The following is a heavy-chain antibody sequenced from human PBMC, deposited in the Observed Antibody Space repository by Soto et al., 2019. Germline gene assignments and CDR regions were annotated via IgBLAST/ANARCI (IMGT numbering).Heavy chain of an antibody. V-gene: IGHV1-69*01. CDR1: GGTFSSYS. CDR3: PNPSKPGQGGWYFDL. J-gene: IGHJ2*01. Sequence: QVQLVQSGAEVKKPGSSVKVSCKASGGTFSSYSINWVRQAPGQGLEWMGGIIPIFGTANYAQKFQGRVTLTAAEPPSKAPMKLRSLRNETPAGYYCPNPSKPGQGGWYFDLWGRGTLVTVSS. CDR2: IIPIFGTA. D-gene: IGHD2-2*01.